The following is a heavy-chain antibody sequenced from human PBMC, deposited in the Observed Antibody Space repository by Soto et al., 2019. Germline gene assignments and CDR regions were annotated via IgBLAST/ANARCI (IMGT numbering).Heavy chain of an antibody. J-gene: IGHJ4*02. CDR3: ATYTSPYTSGSFEH. D-gene: IGHD3-10*01. CDR1: GFIFSDYY. V-gene: IGHV3-11*01. Sequence: GGSLRLSCAASGFIFSDYYMSWVRQAPGKGLECLAYISGSGNTIYYADSVQARFTISRDNTKKSLYLQMDGLRAEDTALYYCATYTSPYTSGSFEHWGQGTLVTVSS. CDR2: ISGSGNTI.